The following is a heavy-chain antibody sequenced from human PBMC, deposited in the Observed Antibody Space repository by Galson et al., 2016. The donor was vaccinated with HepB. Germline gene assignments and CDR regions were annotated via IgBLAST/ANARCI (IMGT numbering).Heavy chain of an antibody. V-gene: IGHV4-59*01. D-gene: IGHD2-21*01. J-gene: IGHJ4*02. CDR2: ISYSGTT. CDR3: TRGAKGVVGAADS. Sequence: WIRQPPGKELEWIGYISYSGTTNYNPSLQSRVSISIDTSQNQFSLKLSSVTAADSAVYYCTRGAKGVVGAADSWGRGTLVIVSS.